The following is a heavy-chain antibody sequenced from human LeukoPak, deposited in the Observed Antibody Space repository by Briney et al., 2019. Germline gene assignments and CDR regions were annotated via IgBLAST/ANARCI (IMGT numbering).Heavy chain of an antibody. D-gene: IGHD6-19*01. CDR1: GFTFRNYG. CDR2: ITYDGSNE. CDR3: AKQRSGGSGWCMDY. Sequence: GGSLRLSCVASGFTFRNYGMHWVRQAPGKGLEWVAVITYDGSNEYYTDSVKGRFTISRDDSRNTLYLQMNSLRAEDTAVYYCAKQRSGGSGWCMDYWGQGTLVTDSS. V-gene: IGHV3-30*18. J-gene: IGHJ4*02.